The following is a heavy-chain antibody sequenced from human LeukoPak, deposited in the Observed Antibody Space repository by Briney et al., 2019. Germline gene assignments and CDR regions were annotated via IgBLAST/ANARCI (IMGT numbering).Heavy chain of an antibody. CDR3: ARDFFHGGGWSWFDP. CDR2: IIPILGIA. CDR1: GGSFSSYA. D-gene: IGHD2-15*01. V-gene: IGHV1-69*04. Sequence: SVKVSCKASGGSFSSYAISWVRQAPGQGLEWMGRIIPILGIANYAQKFQGRVTITADKSTSTAYMELSSLTSDDTAVYYCARDFFHGGGWSWFDPWGQGTLVTVSS. J-gene: IGHJ5*02.